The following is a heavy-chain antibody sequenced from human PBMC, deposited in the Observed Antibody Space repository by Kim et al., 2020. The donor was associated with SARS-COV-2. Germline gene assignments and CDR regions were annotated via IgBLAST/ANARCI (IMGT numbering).Heavy chain of an antibody. CDR3: ARHDGGSAWYLFDY. CDR2: IYYSGST. CDR1: GGSISSYY. V-gene: IGHV4-59*08. J-gene: IGHJ4*02. Sequence: SETLSLTCTVSGGSISSYYWSWIRQPPGKGLEWIGYIYYSGSTLYNPSLRSRVTISVDTSKNQFSLKLSSVTAADTAVYYCARHDGGSAWYLFDYWGQGTLVTVSS. D-gene: IGHD6-19*01.